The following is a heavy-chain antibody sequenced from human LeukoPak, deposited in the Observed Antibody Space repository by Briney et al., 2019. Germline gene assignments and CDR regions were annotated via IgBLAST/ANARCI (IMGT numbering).Heavy chain of an antibody. V-gene: IGHV4-31*03. D-gene: IGHD2-2*01. Sequence: TLSLTCTLSRGSISSGGYYWSWIRQHPGKGLEWIGYIYYSGSTYYNPSLKSRVTISVDTSKNQFSLKLSSVTAADTAVYYCARGLIPATDNYFDYWGQGTLVTVSS. CDR2: IYYSGST. CDR3: ARGLIPATDNYFDY. CDR1: RGSISSGGYY. J-gene: IGHJ4*02.